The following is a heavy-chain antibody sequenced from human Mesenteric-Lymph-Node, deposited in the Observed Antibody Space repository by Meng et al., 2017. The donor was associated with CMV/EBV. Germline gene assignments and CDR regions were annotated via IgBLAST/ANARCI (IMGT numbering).Heavy chain of an antibody. J-gene: IGHJ5*02. CDR3: ARGPGYRWFDP. CDR2: IKQDGSEK. CDR1: GFTFSGYT. D-gene: IGHD5-12*01. Sequence: GGSLRLSCAASGFTFSGYTMSWVRQAPGKGLEWVANIKQDGSEKYYVDSVKGRFTISRDNAKNSLYLQMNSLGAEDTAVYYCARGPGYRWFDPWGQGTLVTVSS. V-gene: IGHV3-7*01.